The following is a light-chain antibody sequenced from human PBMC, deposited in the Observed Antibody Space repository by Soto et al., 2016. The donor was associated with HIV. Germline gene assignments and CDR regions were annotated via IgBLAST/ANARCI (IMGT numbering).Light chain of an antibody. J-gene: IGLJ3*02. CDR3: QVWDSSSDHPNWV. CDR2: DDS. V-gene: IGLV3-21*03. Sequence: SYELTQPPSVSVAPGKTARITCGGNNIGSKSVHWYQQKPGQAPVLVVYDDSDRPSGIPGRFSGSNSGNTATLTISRVEAGDEADYYCQVWDSSSDHPNWVFGGGTKLTVL. CDR1: NIGSKS.